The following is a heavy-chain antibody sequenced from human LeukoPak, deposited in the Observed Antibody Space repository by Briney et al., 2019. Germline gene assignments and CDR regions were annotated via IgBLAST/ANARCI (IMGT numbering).Heavy chain of an antibody. CDR3: ARDLTGEQQLVTQH. D-gene: IGHD6-13*01. CDR2: INSDGSGT. Sequence: GGSLRLSCAASGFTFNSYWMHWVRQAPGKGLVWVSRINSDGSGTSDADFVKGRFTISRDNSKNTLYLQMNSLRAEDTAVYYCARDLTGEQQLVTQHWGQGTLVTVSS. J-gene: IGHJ1*01. V-gene: IGHV3-74*01. CDR1: GFTFNSYW.